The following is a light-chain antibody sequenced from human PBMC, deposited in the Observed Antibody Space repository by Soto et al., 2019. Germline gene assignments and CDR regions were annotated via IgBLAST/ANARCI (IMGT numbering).Light chain of an antibody. CDR1: NSDIGDNY. CDR2: DNN. Sequence: QSVLTQPPSVSAAPGHKVSISCSGTNSDIGDNYVAWYQQLPGTAPKLLIYDNNKRPSGIPVRFSGSKSGTSATLAITGLQTGDEADYYCGTWDSSLSIYVFGTGTKVTVL. V-gene: IGLV1-51*01. J-gene: IGLJ1*01. CDR3: GTWDSSLSIYV.